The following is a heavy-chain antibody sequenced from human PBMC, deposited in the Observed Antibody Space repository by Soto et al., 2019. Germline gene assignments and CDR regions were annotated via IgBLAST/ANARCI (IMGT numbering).Heavy chain of an antibody. CDR1: GYTFTSYY. CDR2: INPSGGST. J-gene: IGHJ4*02. D-gene: IGHD3-9*01. V-gene: IGHV1-46*01. Sequence: QVQLVQSGAEVKKPGASVKVSCKASGYTFTSYYMHWVRHAPGQGLEWMGIINPSGGSTSYAQKFQCRVTMTRDTSTRTVYMELSSLRSEDTAVYYCARGDILTGYWTSTLDYWGQGTLVTVSS. CDR3: ARGDILTGYWTSTLDY.